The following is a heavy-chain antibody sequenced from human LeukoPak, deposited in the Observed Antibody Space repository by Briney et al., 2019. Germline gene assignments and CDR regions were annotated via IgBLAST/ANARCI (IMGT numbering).Heavy chain of an antibody. D-gene: IGHD3-22*01. J-gene: IGHJ4*02. CDR2: INHSGST. CDR3: ARGPPTDYYDSSGFYYVFDY. V-gene: IGHV4-34*01. CDR1: GGSFSGYY. Sequence: SETLSLTCAVYGGSFSGYYWSWIRQPPGKGLEWIGEINHSGSTNYNPSLKSRVTISVDTSKNQLSLKLSSVTAADTAVYFCARGPPTDYYDSSGFYYVFDYWGQGTLVTVSS.